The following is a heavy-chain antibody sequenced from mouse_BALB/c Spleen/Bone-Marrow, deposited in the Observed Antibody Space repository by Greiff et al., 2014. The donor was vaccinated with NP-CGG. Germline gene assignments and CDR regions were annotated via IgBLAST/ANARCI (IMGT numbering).Heavy chain of an antibody. Sequence: SGPELVKPGASVKMSCKASGYTFTSYVIHWVKQKPGQGLEWIGYINPYNDATKFNERFKGKATLTSDKSSSTAYMVLSSPTSEDSAVYYCAREGVDYFDYWGQGTTLTVSS. CDR3: AREGVDYFDY. CDR1: GYTFTSYV. V-gene: IGHV1-14*01. J-gene: IGHJ2*01. CDR2: INPYNDAT.